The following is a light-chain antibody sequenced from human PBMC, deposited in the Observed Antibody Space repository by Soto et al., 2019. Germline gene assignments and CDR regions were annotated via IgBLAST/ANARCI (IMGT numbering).Light chain of an antibody. Sequence: EIVLTQSPGTLSLSPGERATLSCRASQSVSSSYLAWYQQKPGQAPRLLIYGASSRATGIPDRFSGSGSGTDFTLTISRLEPEDFAVYYCQHYGTSALFGPGIKVDIK. CDR1: QSVSSSY. J-gene: IGKJ3*01. CDR2: GAS. V-gene: IGKV3-20*01. CDR3: QHYGTSAL.